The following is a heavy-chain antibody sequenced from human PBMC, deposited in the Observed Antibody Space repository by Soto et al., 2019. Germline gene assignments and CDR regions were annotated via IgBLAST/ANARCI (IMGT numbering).Heavy chain of an antibody. CDR1: GFTFSSYA. J-gene: IGHJ6*02. CDR2: IGGSTGST. V-gene: IGHV3-23*01. D-gene: IGHD6-25*01. Sequence: PGGSLRLSCAASGFTFSSYAMSWVRQAPGKGLEWVSAIGGSTGSTYYADSVKGRFTISRDISKNTTYLQMNSLRAEDTAVYYCAKGGPAAYYYGMDVWGQGTTVTSP. CDR3: AKGGPAAYYYGMDV.